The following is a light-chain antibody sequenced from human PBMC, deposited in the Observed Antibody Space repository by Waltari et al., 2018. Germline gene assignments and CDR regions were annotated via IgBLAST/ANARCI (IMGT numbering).Light chain of an antibody. Sequence: DIVMTQTPLSLPVTLGEPASISCRSSQSLLDSEDGNTYLEWYLQKPGQSPQLLIYEVSNRASGVPDRFSGSGSDTEFTLKISRVEAEDVGVYYCMQALEFPFTFGPGTKLDIK. J-gene: IGKJ3*01. CDR1: QSLLDSEDGNTY. CDR3: MQALEFPFT. CDR2: EVS. V-gene: IGKV2-40*01.